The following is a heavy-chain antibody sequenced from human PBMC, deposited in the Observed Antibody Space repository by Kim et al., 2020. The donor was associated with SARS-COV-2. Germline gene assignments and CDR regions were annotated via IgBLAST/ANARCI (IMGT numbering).Heavy chain of an antibody. CDR2: ISYDGRNK. V-gene: IGHV3-30*04. Sequence: GGSLRLSCAGSGFTFSSYAMHWVRQAPGKGLEWVAVISYDGRNKFYAVSVKGRFTISRDNSNNTLYLQMNSLRAEDTAVYYCARDPLAPVQLWLGPHYYYAMDVWGPGTTVTVSS. J-gene: IGHJ6*02. CDR1: GFTFSSYA. CDR3: ARDPLAPVQLWLGPHYYYAMDV. D-gene: IGHD5-18*01.